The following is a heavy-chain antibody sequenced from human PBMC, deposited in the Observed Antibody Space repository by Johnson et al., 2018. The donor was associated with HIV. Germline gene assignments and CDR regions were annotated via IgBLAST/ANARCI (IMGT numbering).Heavy chain of an antibody. D-gene: IGHD3-10*02. CDR3: ARDWRGDNVRGLLGMRWAM. J-gene: IGHJ1*01. Sequence: QVQLVESGGGVVQPGRSLRLSCAASGFTFSSYAMHWVRQAPGKGLEWVAVISYDGGNKYCADSVKGRFTISRDNSKNTLYLQTNSLRAEDTAVYYCARDWRGDNVRGLLGMRWAMWG. CDR2: ISYDGGNK. CDR1: GFTFSSYA. V-gene: IGHV3-30*04.